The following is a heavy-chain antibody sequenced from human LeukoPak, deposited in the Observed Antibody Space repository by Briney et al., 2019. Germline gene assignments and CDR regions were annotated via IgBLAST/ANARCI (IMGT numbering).Heavy chain of an antibody. D-gene: IGHD6-19*01. J-gene: IGHJ4*02. Sequence: GGSLRLSCAASGFTFSSYGMHWVRQAPGKGLEWVAVISYDGSNKYYADSVKGRFTISRDNSKNTLYLQMNSLRAEDTAVYYCAKDGEQWLAKGDYFDYWGQGTLVTVSS. CDR1: GFTFSSYG. CDR3: AKDGEQWLAKGDYFDY. CDR2: ISYDGSNK. V-gene: IGHV3-30*18.